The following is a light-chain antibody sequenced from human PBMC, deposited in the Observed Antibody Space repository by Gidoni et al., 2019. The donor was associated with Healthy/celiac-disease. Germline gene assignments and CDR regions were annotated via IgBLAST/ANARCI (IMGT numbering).Light chain of an antibody. CDR1: QSVSSY. CDR2: DAS. Sequence: EIVLTQSPATLSLSPGESATLSCRASQSVSSYLAWYQQKPGQAPRLLIYDASNRATGIPARFSGSGSGTDFTLTISSLEPEDFAAYYCQQRSNWPTFGQGTKLEIK. J-gene: IGKJ2*01. CDR3: QQRSNWPT. V-gene: IGKV3-11*01.